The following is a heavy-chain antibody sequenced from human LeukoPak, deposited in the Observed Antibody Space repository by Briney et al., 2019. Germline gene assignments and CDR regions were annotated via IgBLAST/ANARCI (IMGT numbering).Heavy chain of an antibody. CDR3: ATLNGNRYYLDY. CDR1: GYTLTELS. Sequence: ASVKVSCKVSGYTLTELSMHWVRQAPGKGLEWMGGFDPEDGETIYAQKFQGRVTMTEDTSTDTAYMELSSLRSEDTAVYYCATLNGNRYYLDYWGQGTLVTVSS. D-gene: IGHD2-8*01. CDR2: FDPEDGET. V-gene: IGHV1-24*01. J-gene: IGHJ4*02.